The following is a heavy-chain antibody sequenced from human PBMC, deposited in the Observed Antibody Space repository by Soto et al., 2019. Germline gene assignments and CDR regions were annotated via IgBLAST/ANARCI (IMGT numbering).Heavy chain of an antibody. Sequence: VVSLRLSCASSGVRVNSNFMNWVRKAPGKGLEWVSFTPRTGATLYADSVKGRLLVSRDDANNAVYLRLNSLTVDDTAVYYCRAWLVTESFDVWGPGTVVTV. V-gene: IGHV3-53*01. CDR2: TPRTGAT. CDR1: GVRVNSNF. D-gene: IGHD2-21*02. CDR3: RAWLVTESFDV. J-gene: IGHJ3*01.